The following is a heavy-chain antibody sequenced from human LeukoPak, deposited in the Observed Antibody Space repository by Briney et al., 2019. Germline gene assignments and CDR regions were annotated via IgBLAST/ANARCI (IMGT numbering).Heavy chain of an antibody. CDR1: GFTVSSKY. CDR3: ARGSSGWLQLFDF. J-gene: IGHJ4*02. CDR2: IYSGGST. Sequence: GGSLTLSCAASGFTVSSKYMSWVRQAPGKGLEWVSVIYSGGSTYYADSVKGRFTISRDNSKNTVYLQMNSLRGEDKAVFYCARGSSGWLQLFDFWGQGTLVTVSS. V-gene: IGHV3-66*01. D-gene: IGHD5-24*01.